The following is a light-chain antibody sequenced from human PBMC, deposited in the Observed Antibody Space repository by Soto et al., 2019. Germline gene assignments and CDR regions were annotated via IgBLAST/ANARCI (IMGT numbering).Light chain of an antibody. CDR1: ISNIGGNS. Sequence: QSVLPEPPSVSAAQGQRVTLSCSGRISNIGGNSVSWYQQLPGTAPKLLIYDDDKRPSGIPDRFSGSKSGTSATLGITGFQTGDEADYHCGSWVSSRSAYVFGQGTK. CDR3: GSWVSSRSAYV. CDR2: DDD. J-gene: IGLJ2*01. V-gene: IGLV1-51*01.